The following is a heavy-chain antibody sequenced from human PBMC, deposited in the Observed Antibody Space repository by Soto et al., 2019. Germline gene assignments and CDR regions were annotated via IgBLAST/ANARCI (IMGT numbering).Heavy chain of an antibody. J-gene: IGHJ6*02. Sequence: ASVKVYCKTSGYTFTSYGISWVRQAPGQGLEWMGWISAYNGNTNYAQKLQGRVTMTTDTSTSTAYMELRSLRSDDTAVYYCARDVGSSPDYYYYGMDVWGQGTTVTVSS. D-gene: IGHD6-6*01. CDR1: GYTFTSYG. V-gene: IGHV1-18*04. CDR2: ISAYNGNT. CDR3: ARDVGSSPDYYYYGMDV.